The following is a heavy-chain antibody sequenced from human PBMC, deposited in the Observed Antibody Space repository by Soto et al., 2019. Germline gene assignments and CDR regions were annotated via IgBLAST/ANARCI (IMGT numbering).Heavy chain of an antibody. J-gene: IGHJ4*02. Sequence: SVKVSCKASGGTFSSYAISWVRQAPGQGLEWMGGIIPIFGTANYAQKFQGRVTITADESTSTAYMELSSLRSEDTAVYYCARRSIAVAGTDLFDYWGQGTLVTVSS. V-gene: IGHV1-69*13. D-gene: IGHD6-19*01. CDR2: IIPIFGTA. CDR3: ARRSIAVAGTDLFDY. CDR1: GGTFSSYA.